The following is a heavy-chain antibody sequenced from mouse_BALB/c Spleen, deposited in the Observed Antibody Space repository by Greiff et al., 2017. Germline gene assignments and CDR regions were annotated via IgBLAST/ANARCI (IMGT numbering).Heavy chain of an antibody. J-gene: IGHJ4*01. CDR2: IDPETGGT. D-gene: IGHD1-1*01. Sequence: VQLQQSGAELVRPGASVTLSCKASGYTFTDYEMHWVKQTPVHGLEWIGAIDPETGGTAYNQKFKGKATLTADKSSSTAYMELRSLTSEDSAVYYCTRGSSYAMDYWGQGTSVTVSS. CDR3: TRGSSYAMDY. V-gene: IGHV1-15*01. CDR1: GYTFTDYE.